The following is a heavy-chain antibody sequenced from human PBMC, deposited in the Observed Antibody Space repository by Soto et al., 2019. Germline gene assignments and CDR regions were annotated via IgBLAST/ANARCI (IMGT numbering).Heavy chain of an antibody. CDR1: GYIFTSYR. V-gene: IGHV1-18*04. CDR2: ISAYNGNA. J-gene: IGHJ6*02. CDR3: ARGAGSSSHIRWYYYAMDV. Sequence: GASVKVSCKASGYIFTSYRISWVRQAPGQGLEWMGWISAYNGNANYPQKYQDRVTMTTDTSTSTAYMELRSLRSDDTAVYYCARGAGSSSHIRWYYYAMDVWGQGTTVTVSS. D-gene: IGHD6-13*01.